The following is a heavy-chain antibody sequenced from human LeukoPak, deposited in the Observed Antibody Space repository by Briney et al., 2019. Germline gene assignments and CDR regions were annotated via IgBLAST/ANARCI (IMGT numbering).Heavy chain of an antibody. Sequence: NPSETLSLTCTVSGGSISSGSYYWSWIRQPAGKGLEWIGHIYTTGSTNYNPSLKSRVTISVDTSKNQFSLKLSSVTAADTAVYCGGDCRAHYYYYYMDVWGKGTTVTISS. V-gene: IGHV4-61*09. J-gene: IGHJ6*03. CDR3: GDCRAHYYYYYMDV. D-gene: IGHD2-21*02. CDR1: GGSISSGSYY. CDR2: IYTTGST.